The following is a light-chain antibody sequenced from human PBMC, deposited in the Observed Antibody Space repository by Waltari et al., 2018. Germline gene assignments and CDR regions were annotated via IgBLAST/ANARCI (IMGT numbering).Light chain of an antibody. CDR3: QVYDNSVL. CDR1: SDLSVDTKN. J-gene: IGLJ2*01. Sequence: QPVLTQPPSLSASPGASARLPCTLSSDLSVDTKNIYWYQQKPGSAPRLFLFYYSDSDKQLGPGGPNRVSGSKETSSNTAFLRISGLQPEDEAAYYCQVYDNSVLFGGGTRLTVL. CDR2: YYSDSDK. V-gene: IGLV5-37*01.